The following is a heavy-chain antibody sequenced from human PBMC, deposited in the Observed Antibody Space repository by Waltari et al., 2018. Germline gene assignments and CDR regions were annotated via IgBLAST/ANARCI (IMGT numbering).Heavy chain of an antibody. CDR3: AREAPFGVVSSFDY. CDR2: ISYDGSSQ. CDR1: GFTFKTVG. D-gene: IGHD3-3*01. Sequence: VQLVESGGGVVQPGRSLRLSCAASGFTFKTVGRHWVREAPGKGMEWVGVISYDGSSQNYGDSVKGRFTISRDNSKSTLYLQMNSLRGEDTAVYYCAREAPFGVVSSFDYWGQGILATVSS. V-gene: IGHV3-33*01. J-gene: IGHJ4*02.